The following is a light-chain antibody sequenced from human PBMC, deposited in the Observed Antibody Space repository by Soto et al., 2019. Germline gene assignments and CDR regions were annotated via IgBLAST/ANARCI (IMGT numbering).Light chain of an antibody. CDR2: AAS. CDR3: QQSYNAPYT. CDR1: QSINIY. Sequence: DIQMTHSPPSLSASVGDIFTITCRASQSINIYVYWFQQKPGKAPKLLIYAASSLRSGVPSRFSGSGSGTEFTLTISSLQPEDFATYFCQQSYNAPYTFGPGTKVDIK. J-gene: IGKJ3*01. V-gene: IGKV1-39*01.